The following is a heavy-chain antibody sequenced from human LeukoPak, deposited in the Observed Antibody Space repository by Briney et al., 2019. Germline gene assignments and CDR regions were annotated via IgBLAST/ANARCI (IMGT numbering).Heavy chain of an antibody. CDR3: ARSVVPAARFDY. D-gene: IGHD2-2*01. J-gene: IGHJ4*02. V-gene: IGHV3-23*05. CDR1: GFTFISSA. Sequence: GGSLRLSCAASGFTFISSAMSWVRQASGKGLEWASIIYSNGRTYYADSVKGRFTISRDNSKNTLYLQMNSLRAEDTAVYYCARSVVPAARFDYWGQGTLVTVSS. CDR2: IIYSNGRT.